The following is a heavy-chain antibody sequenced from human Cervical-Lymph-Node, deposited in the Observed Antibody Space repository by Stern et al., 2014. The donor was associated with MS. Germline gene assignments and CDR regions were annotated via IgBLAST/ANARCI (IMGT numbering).Heavy chain of an antibody. CDR1: GGSISSYF. D-gene: IGHD3-16*01. CDR3: ARLWGSSKWSDP. J-gene: IGHJ5*02. V-gene: IGHV4-59*08. Sequence: QVQLQESGPGLVKPSETLSLTCTVSGGSISSYFWSWIRQPPGKGLEWIGNTYYGGSTTYTPPLKSRVALSVDTPKTRSSLKLSSVTAADTAVYYCARLWGSSKWSDPWGQGTLVTVSS. CDR2: TYYGGST.